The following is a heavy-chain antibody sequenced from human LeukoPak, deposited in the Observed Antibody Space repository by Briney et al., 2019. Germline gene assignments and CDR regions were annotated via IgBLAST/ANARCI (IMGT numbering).Heavy chain of an antibody. V-gene: IGHV3-30*02. D-gene: IGHD3-22*01. CDR2: IRYDGSNK. Sequence: GGSLRLSCAASGFTFSSYGMHWVRQAPGKGLEWVAFIRYDGSNKYYADSVKGRFTISRDNSKNTLYLQMNSLRAEDTAVYYCARWLSDAFDIWGQGTMVTVSS. J-gene: IGHJ3*02. CDR3: ARWLSDAFDI. CDR1: GFTFSSYG.